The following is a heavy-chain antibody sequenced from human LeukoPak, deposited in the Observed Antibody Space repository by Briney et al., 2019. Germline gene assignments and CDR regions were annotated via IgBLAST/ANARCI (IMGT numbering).Heavy chain of an antibody. CDR1: GYSISSGYY. CDR3: ARRVLRYFDWLLLRGAFDI. CDR2: IYHSGST. V-gene: IGHV4-38-2*02. D-gene: IGHD3-9*01. Sequence: PSETLSLTCTVSGYSISSGYYWGWIRQPPGKGLEWIGSIYHSGSTNYNPSLKSRVTISVDTSKNQFSLKLSSVTAADTAVYYCARRVLRYFDWLLLRGAFDIWGQGTMVTVSS. J-gene: IGHJ3*02.